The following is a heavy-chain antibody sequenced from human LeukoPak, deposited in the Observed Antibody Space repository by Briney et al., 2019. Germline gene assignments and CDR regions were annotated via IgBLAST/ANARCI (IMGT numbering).Heavy chain of an antibody. CDR3: ARDVGGDILTGYSKINIGWFDP. V-gene: IGHV1-2*02. D-gene: IGHD3-9*01. CDR2: INPNSGGT. CDR1: GYTFTGYY. Sequence: ASVKVSCKASGYTFTGYYMHWVRQAPGQGLEWMGWINPNSGGTNYAQKFQGRVTMTRDTSISTAYMELSRLRSDDTAVYYCARDVGGDILTGYSKINIGWFDPWGQGTLVTVSS. J-gene: IGHJ5*02.